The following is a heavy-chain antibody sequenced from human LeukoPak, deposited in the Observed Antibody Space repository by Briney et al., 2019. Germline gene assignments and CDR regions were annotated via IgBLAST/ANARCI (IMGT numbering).Heavy chain of an antibody. V-gene: IGHV3-9*01. CDR2: ISWNGGAI. J-gene: IGHJ6*03. CDR1: GFSFPDHA. D-gene: IGHD3/OR15-3a*01. Sequence: GRSLGLSCAASGFSFPDHAMHWVRQIPGKGLEWVAGISWNGGAIGYADSVKGRLTISRDNGKNTLYLQMDSLRGEDTAFYYCAKDSGLRLYYYYYHMDVWGKGTTVTVSS. CDR3: AKDSGLRLYYYYYHMDV.